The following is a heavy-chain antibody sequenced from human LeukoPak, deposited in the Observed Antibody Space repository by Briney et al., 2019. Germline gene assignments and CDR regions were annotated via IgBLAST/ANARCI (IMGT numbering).Heavy chain of an antibody. J-gene: IGHJ3*02. Sequence: KPSETLSLTCTVSGGSVSSYYWSLIRQPPGKGLEWIGYIYYSGSTNYNPSLKSRVTISVDTSKNQFSLKLSSVTAADTAVYYCARAVAVEGYLDAFDIWGQGTMVTVSS. CDR1: GGSVSSYY. V-gene: IGHV4-59*02. CDR2: IYYSGST. D-gene: IGHD5-24*01. CDR3: ARAVAVEGYLDAFDI.